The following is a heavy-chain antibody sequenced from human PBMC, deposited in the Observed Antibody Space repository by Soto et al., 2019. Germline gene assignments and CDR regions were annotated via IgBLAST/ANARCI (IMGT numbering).Heavy chain of an antibody. D-gene: IGHD1-26*01. CDR3: ARGGAMGVDY. J-gene: IGHJ4*02. V-gene: IGHV3-74*01. CDR1: GFTFNTHW. Sequence: PGGSLRLSCTASGFTFNTHWMHWVRQAPGKGLVWVSRIYFDGITTNYADSVKGRLTVSRDNAKNTVYLHVNTLRDEDTAVYYCARGGAMGVDYWGQGTRVTVAS. CDR2: IYFDGITT.